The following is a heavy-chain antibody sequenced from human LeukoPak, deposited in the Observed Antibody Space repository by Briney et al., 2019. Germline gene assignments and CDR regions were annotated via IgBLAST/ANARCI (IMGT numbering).Heavy chain of an antibody. CDR2: IYSGGST. V-gene: IGHV3-53*01. CDR3: ARDIGYGDYGVGMDV. J-gene: IGHJ6*02. Sequence: GGSLRLSCAASGFTFSSYAMDWVRQAPGKGLEWVSVIYSGGSTYYADSVKGRFTISRDNSKNTLYLQMNSLRAEDTAVYYCARDIGYGDYGVGMDVWGQGTTVTVSS. D-gene: IGHD4-17*01. CDR1: GFTFSSYA.